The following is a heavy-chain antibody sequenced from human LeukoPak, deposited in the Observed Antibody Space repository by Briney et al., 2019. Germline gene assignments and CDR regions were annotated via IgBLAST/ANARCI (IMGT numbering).Heavy chain of an antibody. J-gene: IGHJ4*02. CDR1: GFTFSSYA. CDR2: ISYDGSNK. V-gene: IGHV3-30*04. D-gene: IGHD3-10*01. CDR3: AREYYYGSGSYTFMY. Sequence: GRSLRLSCAASGFTFSSYAMHWVRQAPGKGLEWVAVISYDGSNKYYADSVKGRFTISRDNSKNTLYLQMNSLRAEDTAVYYCAREYYYGSGSYTFMYWGQGTLVTVSS.